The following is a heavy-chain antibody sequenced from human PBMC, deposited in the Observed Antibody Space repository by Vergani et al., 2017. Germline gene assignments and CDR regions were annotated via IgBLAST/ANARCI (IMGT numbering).Heavy chain of an antibody. Sequence: EVQLVESGGGLVQPGGSLRLSCAASGFTFSSYEMNWVRQAPGKGLEWVSYSSSSGSTIYYADSVKGRFTISRDNAKNSLYLQMNSLRAEDTAVYYCARDPCYYDSSGPLWGQGTLVTVSS. CDR1: GFTFSSYE. CDR3: ARDPCYYDSSGPL. J-gene: IGHJ4*02. CDR2: SSSSGSTI. V-gene: IGHV3-48*03. D-gene: IGHD3-22*01.